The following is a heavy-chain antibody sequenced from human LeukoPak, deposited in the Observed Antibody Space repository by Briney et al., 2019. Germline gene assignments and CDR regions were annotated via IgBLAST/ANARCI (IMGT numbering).Heavy chain of an antibody. V-gene: IGHV3-21*01. CDR2: IGTRSTSM. J-gene: IGHJ4*02. Sequence: GGSLRLSCGASGFTTFSKYSMNWVHQPPGKGLELVSRIGTRSTSMYYADSVRGRFSISRDNAKNSVYLQMNSLRAEDTAVYYCAREGGGDYGEGFDYWGQGTLVTVSS. D-gene: IGHD4/OR15-4a*01. CDR3: AREGGGDYGEGFDY. CDR1: GFTTFSKYS.